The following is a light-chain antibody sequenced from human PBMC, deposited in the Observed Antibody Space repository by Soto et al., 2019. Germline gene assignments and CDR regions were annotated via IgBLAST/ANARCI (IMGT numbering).Light chain of an antibody. CDR2: DAS. V-gene: IGKV1-5*01. CDR1: QSISRW. CDR3: QQYESYSPAGKT. J-gene: IGKJ1*01. Sequence: DIQMTQSPATLSASVGDRVTVTCRASQSISRWLAWYQQKPGKAPKLLIFDASNLEGGVPSRFSGSGSGTEFTLTISSLPPDDFATYYCQQYESYSPAGKTFGQGTKVEVK.